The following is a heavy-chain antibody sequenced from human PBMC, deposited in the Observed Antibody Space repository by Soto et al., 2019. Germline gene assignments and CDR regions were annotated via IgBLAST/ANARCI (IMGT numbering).Heavy chain of an antibody. V-gene: IGHV1-2*02. Sequence: QVQLVQSGAEVKKPGASVKVSCKASGYTFTGYYMHWVRQAPGQGLEWMGWINPNSGGTNYAQKCQGRVTMTRDTSISTAYMELSRLRSDDTAVYYCARDYANDYGDLDYWGQGTLVTVSS. CDR2: INPNSGGT. J-gene: IGHJ4*02. D-gene: IGHD4-17*01. CDR1: GYTFTGYY. CDR3: ARDYANDYGDLDY.